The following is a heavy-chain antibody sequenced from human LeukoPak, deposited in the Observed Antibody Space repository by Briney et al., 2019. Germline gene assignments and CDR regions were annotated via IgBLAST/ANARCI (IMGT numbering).Heavy chain of an antibody. Sequence: SETLSLTCTVSDDSISSYFWSWIRQPPGKGLEWIGYIYHSGVTHYNPSLKSRVTISVDTTKNQFSLELSSVTAADTAVYYCARDQSSYTSSSYFDPWGQGALVTVSS. J-gene: IGHJ5*02. CDR3: ARDQSSYTSSSYFDP. D-gene: IGHD6-6*01. CDR2: IYHSGVT. CDR1: DDSISSYF. V-gene: IGHV4-59*01.